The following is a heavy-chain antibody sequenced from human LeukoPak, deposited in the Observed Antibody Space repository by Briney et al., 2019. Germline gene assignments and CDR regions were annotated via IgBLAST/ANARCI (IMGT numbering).Heavy chain of an antibody. D-gene: IGHD1-26*01. V-gene: IGHV1-3*01. CDR1: GYMFTAYA. CDR3: ARDMGSGSLHY. Sequence: GASVKVSCKASGYMFTAYAIHWVRQAPGQRLEWMGWINAGNDDTKYSQTFQGRVTITRDTSASTAYMELSSLRPEDTAVYYCARDMGSGSLHYWGQGTLVTVSS. CDR2: INAGNDDT. J-gene: IGHJ4*02.